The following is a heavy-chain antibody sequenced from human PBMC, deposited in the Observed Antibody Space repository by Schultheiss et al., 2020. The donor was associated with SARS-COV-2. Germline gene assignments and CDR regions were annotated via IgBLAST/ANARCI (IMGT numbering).Heavy chain of an antibody. CDR2: IYYSGST. V-gene: IGHV4-59*12. J-gene: IGHJ3*02. CDR3: ARGQAFDI. Sequence: SETLSLTCAVYGGSFSGYYWSWIRQPPGKGLEWIGYIYYSGSTNYNPSLKSRVTMSVDTSKNQFSLKLSSVTAADTAVYYCARGQAFDIWGQGTMVTVSS. CDR1: GGSFSGYY.